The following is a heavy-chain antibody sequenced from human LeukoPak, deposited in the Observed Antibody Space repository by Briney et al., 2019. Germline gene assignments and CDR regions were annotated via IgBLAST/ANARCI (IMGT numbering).Heavy chain of an antibody. CDR2: ISSSSIYI. D-gene: IGHD2-21*02. J-gene: IGHJ4*02. CDR1: GFTFSSYT. V-gene: IGHV3-21*01. CDR3: AREPYCGGDCYSMAFDY. Sequence: GGSLRLSCAASGFTFSSYTMNWVRQAPGKGLEWVSSISSSSIYIYYADSVKGRFTISRDNAKNSLYLQMSSLRAEDTAVYYCAREPYCGGDCYSMAFDYWGQGTLVTVSS.